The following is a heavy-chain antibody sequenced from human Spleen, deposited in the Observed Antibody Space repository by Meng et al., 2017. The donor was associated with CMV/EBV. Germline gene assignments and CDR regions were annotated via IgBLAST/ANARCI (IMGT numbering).Heavy chain of an antibody. V-gene: IGHV3-23*01. CDR2: ISGSGGST. D-gene: IGHD3-3*01. CDR1: GFTFSSYA. J-gene: IGHJ6*02. CDR3: AKRIRFLEWLWPYYGMDV. Sequence: GESLKISCAASGFTFSSYAMSWVRQAPGKGLEWVSAISGSGGSTHYADSVKGRFTISRDNSKNTLYLQMNSLRAEDTAVYYCAKRIRFLEWLWPYYGMDVWGQGTTVTVSS.